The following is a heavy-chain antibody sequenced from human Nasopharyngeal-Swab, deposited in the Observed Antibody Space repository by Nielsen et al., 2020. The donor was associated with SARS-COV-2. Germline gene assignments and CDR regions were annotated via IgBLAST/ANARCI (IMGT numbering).Heavy chain of an antibody. V-gene: IGHV4-34*01. CDR2: INHSGST. D-gene: IGHD3-22*01. Sequence: RQAPGKGLEWIGEINHSGSTNYNPSLKSRATISVDTSKNQFSLKLSSVTAADTAVYYCARGTVYYYDSSGYYYYYYYGMDVWGQGTTVTVSS. CDR3: ARGTVYYYDSSGYYYYYYYGMDV. J-gene: IGHJ6*02.